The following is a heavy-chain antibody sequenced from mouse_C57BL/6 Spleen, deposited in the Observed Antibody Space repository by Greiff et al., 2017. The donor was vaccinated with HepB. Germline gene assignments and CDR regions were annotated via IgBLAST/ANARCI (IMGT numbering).Heavy chain of an antibody. CDR3: CITTVVSSRYFDV. CDR1: GFTFSDYG. Sequence: EVKLVESGGGLVKPGGSLKLSCAASGFTFSDYGMHWVRQAPEKGLEWVAYISSGSSTIYYADTVKGRFTISRDNAKNTLFLQMTSLRSEDTAMYYCCITTVVSSRYFDVWGTGTTVTVSS. V-gene: IGHV5-17*01. CDR2: ISSGSSTI. D-gene: IGHD1-1*01. J-gene: IGHJ1*03.